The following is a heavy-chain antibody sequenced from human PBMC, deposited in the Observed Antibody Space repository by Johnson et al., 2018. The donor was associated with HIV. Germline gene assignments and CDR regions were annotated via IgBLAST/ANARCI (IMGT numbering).Heavy chain of an antibody. CDR2: FYSDSNT. CDR3: ASELGIRLDAFDI. V-gene: IGHV3-66*01. J-gene: IGHJ3*02. CDR1: GIIVTGNF. Sequence: VLLVESGGGLVQPGGSLRLSCAASGIIVTGNFMSWVRQAPGKGLEWVSVFYSDSNTYSSDSVKVRFTISRDNSKNTLYLQMNSLRAEDTAVYYCASELGIRLDAFDIWGQGTMVTVSS. D-gene: IGHD7-27*01.